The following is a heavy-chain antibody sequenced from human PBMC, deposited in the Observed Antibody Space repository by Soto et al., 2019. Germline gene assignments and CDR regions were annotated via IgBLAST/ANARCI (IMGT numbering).Heavy chain of an antibody. D-gene: IGHD5-12*01. J-gene: IGHJ6*02. CDR2: IYYSGST. CDR3: ARGGAQPYGYPRDV. CDR1: GGSISSGGYY. V-gene: IGHV4-31*03. Sequence: QVQLQESGPGLVKPSQTLSLTCTVSGGSISSGGYYWSWIRQHPGKGLEWIGYIYYSGSTYYNPSFKSRVTISVDTSKNQFSLKLSSVTAADTAVYYCARGGAQPYGYPRDVWGQGTTVTVSS.